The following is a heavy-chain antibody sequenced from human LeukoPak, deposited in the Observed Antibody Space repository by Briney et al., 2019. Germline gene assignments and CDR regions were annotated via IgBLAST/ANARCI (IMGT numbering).Heavy chain of an antibody. CDR3: AELGITMIGGV. J-gene: IGHJ6*04. Sequence: PGGSLRLSCAASGFMFKDYVMSWVRQSPGKGLEWVSGISGDAFKTYYADSVKGRFTISRDNAKNSLYLQMNSLRAEDTAVYYCAELGITMIGGVWGKGTTVTISS. D-gene: IGHD3-10*02. V-gene: IGHV3-23*01. CDR1: GFMFKDYV. CDR2: ISGDAFKT.